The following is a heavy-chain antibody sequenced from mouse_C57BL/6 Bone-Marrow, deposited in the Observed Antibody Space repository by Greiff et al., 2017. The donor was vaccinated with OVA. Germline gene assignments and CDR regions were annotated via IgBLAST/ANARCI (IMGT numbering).Heavy chain of an antibody. D-gene: IGHD2-5*01. J-gene: IGHJ3*01. CDR2: IDPANGNT. Sequence: VQLKESVAELVRPGASVKLSCTASGFNIKNTYMHWVKQRPEQGLEWIGRIDPANGNTKYAPKFQGKATITADTSSNTAYLQLSSLTSEDTAIYYGARWGTYYSNYEGFAYWGQGTLVTVSA. CDR3: ARWGTYYSNYEGFAY. V-gene: IGHV14-3*01. CDR1: GFNIKNTY.